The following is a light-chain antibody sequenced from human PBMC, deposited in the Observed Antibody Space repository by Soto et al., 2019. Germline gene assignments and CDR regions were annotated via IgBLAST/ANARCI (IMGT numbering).Light chain of an antibody. J-gene: IGKJ2*01. CDR3: QQYYSTPYT. V-gene: IGKV4-1*01. CDR2: WAS. Sequence: DIVMTQSPDSLAVSLGERATINCKSSQSVLYSSKNKNYLAWYQQKPGQPPKLLIYWASTRESGVPDRFSGSGSGTDFTLTISSLQAEDVAVYSCQQYYSTPYTFGQGTKLEIK. CDR1: QSVLYSSKNKNY.